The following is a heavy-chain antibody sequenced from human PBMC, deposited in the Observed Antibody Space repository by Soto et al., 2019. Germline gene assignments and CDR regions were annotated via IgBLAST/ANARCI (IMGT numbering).Heavy chain of an antibody. CDR2: TYFRSKWYN. D-gene: IGHD5-12*01. Sequence: SQTLSLTCVISGDSVSSNTASLNLSRQSPSRGLEWLGRTYFRSKWYNDYAVSVKSRIIINPDTSNNQFSLQLNSVTPEDTAVYFCAKGDNLGPKTGYAFDPWGQGIMVTVSS. CDR3: AKGDNLGPKTGYAFDP. J-gene: IGHJ5*02. V-gene: IGHV6-1*01. CDR1: GDSVSSNTAS.